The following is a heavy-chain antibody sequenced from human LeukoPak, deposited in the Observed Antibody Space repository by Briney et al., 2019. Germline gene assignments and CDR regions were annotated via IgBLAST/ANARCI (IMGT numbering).Heavy chain of an antibody. D-gene: IGHD3-10*01. CDR3: ARDRVYYGD. CDR2: ISSSSSTI. Sequence: GGSLRLSCAASGFTFSSYSMNWVRQAPGKGLEWVSYISSSSSTIYYADSVKGRFTISRDNAKNSLYLQMNSLRAEDTAVYYCARDRVYYGDWGQGTLVTVSS. CDR1: GFTFSSYS. V-gene: IGHV3-48*01. J-gene: IGHJ1*01.